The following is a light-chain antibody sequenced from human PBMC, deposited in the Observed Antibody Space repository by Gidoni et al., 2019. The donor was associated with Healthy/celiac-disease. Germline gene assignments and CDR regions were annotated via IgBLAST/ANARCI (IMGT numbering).Light chain of an antibody. Sequence: DIVMTQSPGSLAGSLGERANINCKSSQSVLYSSNNKNYLAWYQQKAGQPPKLLIYWASTRESGVPDRFSGSGSGTDFTLTISSLQAEDVAVYSCQQYYSTPLTFGGGTKVEIK. CDR1: QSVLYSSNNKNY. J-gene: IGKJ4*01. V-gene: IGKV4-1*01. CDR2: WAS. CDR3: QQYYSTPLT.